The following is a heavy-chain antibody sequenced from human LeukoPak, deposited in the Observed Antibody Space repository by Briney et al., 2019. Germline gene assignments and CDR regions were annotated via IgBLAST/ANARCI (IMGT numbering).Heavy chain of an antibody. J-gene: IGHJ4*02. V-gene: IGHV3-21*01. D-gene: IGHD6-13*01. CDR1: GFTFSSYE. CDR2: ISSSSSYI. Sequence: GGSLRLSCAASGFTFSSYEMNWVRQAPGKGLEWVSSISSSSSYIYYADSVKGRFTISRDNAKNSLYLQMNSLRAEDTAVYYCARDGGSSWYLDYWGQGTLVTVSS. CDR3: ARDGGSSWYLDY.